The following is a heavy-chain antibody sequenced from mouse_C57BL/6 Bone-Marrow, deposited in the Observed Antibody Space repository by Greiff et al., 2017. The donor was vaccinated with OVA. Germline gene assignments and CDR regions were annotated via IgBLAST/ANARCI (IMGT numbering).Heavy chain of an antibody. D-gene: IGHD4-1*01. V-gene: IGHV5-6*02. CDR1: GSTFSSHA. J-gene: IGHJ2*01. CDR2: ISSGGSYT. CDR3: ARANFHFDY. Sequence: EVMLVESGGDLVNPGGSLKLSCAASGSTFSSHAISWVRQTPEKRLEWVATISSGGSYTYYPDSVKGRFPISRDNAKNTLYLQMSSLKSEDTAMYYCARANFHFDYWGQGTTLTVSS.